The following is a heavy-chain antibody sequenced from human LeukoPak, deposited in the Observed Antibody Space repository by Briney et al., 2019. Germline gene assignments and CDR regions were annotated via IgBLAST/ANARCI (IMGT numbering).Heavy chain of an antibody. CDR3: ARGDLYYDSSDYLRGWFDP. V-gene: IGHV4-59*01. D-gene: IGHD3-22*01. CDR2: IYYSGST. CDR1: GGSISSYY. Sequence: PSETLSLTCTVSGGSISSYYWSWIRQPPGKGLEWIGYIYYSGSTNYNPSLKSRVTISVDTSKNQFSLKLSSVTAADTAVYYCARGDLYYDSSDYLRGWFDPWGQGTLVTVSS. J-gene: IGHJ5*02.